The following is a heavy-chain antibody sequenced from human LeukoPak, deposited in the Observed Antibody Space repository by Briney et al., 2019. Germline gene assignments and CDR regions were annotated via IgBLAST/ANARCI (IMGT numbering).Heavy chain of an antibody. CDR2: IPKDGINK. CDR1: GFIFSNYG. Sequence: GGSLRLSCTTSGFIFSNYGFHWVRQAPGKGLEWVALIRNDIPKDGINKYYADSVRGRFTISRDNSMNTVYLQMNSLRVADTAMYYCAKGDSNWGQGTLVTVSS. J-gene: IGHJ4*02. CDR3: AKGDSN. V-gene: IGHV3-30*02. D-gene: IGHD6-13*01.